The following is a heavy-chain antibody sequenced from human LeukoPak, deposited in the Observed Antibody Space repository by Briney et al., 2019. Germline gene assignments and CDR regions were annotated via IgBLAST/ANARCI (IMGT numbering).Heavy chain of an antibody. Sequence: GESLKISCRTSGYTFTSYWIGWVRQMPGKGLEWMGIIYPGDSDTRYSPSFQGQVTISADKSISTAYLQWSSLKASDTAMYYCARFPEDTAMVTTEGFDYWGQGTLVTVSS. CDR2: IYPGDSDT. J-gene: IGHJ4*02. CDR1: GYTFTSYW. V-gene: IGHV5-51*01. CDR3: ARFPEDTAMVTTEGFDY. D-gene: IGHD5-18*01.